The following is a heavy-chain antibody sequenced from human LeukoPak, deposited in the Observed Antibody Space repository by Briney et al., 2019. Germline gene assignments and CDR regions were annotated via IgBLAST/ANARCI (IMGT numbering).Heavy chain of an antibody. CDR2: IDQYGRDK. CDR3: ARQRSNAFDI. CDR1: GFSISDNW. J-gene: IGHJ3*02. V-gene: IGHV3-7*01. D-gene: IGHD6-25*01. Sequence: AGGSLRLSCEASGFSISDNWMSWVRQAPGKGLEWVANIDQYGRDKNYVDSVKGRFTISRDNAHNTLDLQMNTLRVEDTALFYCARQRSNAFDIWGQGTMVTVSS.